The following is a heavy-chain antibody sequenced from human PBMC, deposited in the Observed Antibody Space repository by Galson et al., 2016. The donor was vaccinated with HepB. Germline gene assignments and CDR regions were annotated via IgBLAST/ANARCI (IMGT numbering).Heavy chain of an antibody. CDR3: VQGSTAPAV. Sequence: SLRLSCAASGFTFNNYGMTWVRQAPGKGLGVVSSISRSGDSTDYADSVKGRFTISRDNSKNTLSLQMNSLRAEDTAVYYCVQGSTAPAVWGKGTTVTVSS. CDR2: ISRSGDST. CDR1: GFTFNNYG. J-gene: IGHJ6*04. V-gene: IGHV3-23*01. D-gene: IGHD1-26*01.